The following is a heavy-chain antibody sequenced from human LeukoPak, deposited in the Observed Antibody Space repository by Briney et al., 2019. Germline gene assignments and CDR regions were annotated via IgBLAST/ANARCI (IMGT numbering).Heavy chain of an antibody. Sequence: GGSLRLSCAASGFTFSSYAMSWVRQAPGKGLEWVSAISGSGGSTYYADSVKGRFTISRDNAKNSLSLQMNSLRAEDTAVYYCAELGITMIGGVWGKETTVTISS. CDR1: GFTFSSYA. CDR2: ISGSGGST. D-gene: IGHD3-10*02. J-gene: IGHJ6*04. CDR3: AELGITMIGGV. V-gene: IGHV3-23*01.